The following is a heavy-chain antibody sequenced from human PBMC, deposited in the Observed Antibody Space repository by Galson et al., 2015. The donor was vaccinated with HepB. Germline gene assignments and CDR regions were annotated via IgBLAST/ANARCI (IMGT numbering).Heavy chain of an antibody. CDR1: GFTFSSYG. Sequence: SLRLSCAASGFTFSSYGMHWVRQAPGKGLEWVAVIWYDGSNKYYADSVKGRFTISRDNSKNTLYLQMNSLRAEDTAVYYCARDPGTNYYGMDVWGQGTTVTVSS. CDR3: ARDPGTNYYGMDV. V-gene: IGHV3-33*01. J-gene: IGHJ6*02. CDR2: IWYDGSNK. D-gene: IGHD3-10*01.